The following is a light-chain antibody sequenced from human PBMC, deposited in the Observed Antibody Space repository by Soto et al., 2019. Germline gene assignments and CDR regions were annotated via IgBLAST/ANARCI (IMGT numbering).Light chain of an antibody. CDR3: QQYNNWPPWT. V-gene: IGKV3-15*01. Sequence: EIVMTQSPATLSVSPGERATLSCRASQSVSSNLAWYQQKPGQAPRLLIYGASTRATAIPARFSGSGSGTEFTLTISSLQSEDFAVHYCQQYNNWPPWTFGQGTEVEIK. J-gene: IGKJ1*01. CDR1: QSVSSN. CDR2: GAS.